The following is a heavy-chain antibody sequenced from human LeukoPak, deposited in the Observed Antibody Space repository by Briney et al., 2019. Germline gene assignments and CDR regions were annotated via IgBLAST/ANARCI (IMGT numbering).Heavy chain of an antibody. CDR1: YW. V-gene: IGHV5-51*01. CDR2: IYPGDSDT. Sequence: YWSWIRQPPGKGLEWMGIIYPGDSDTRYSPSFQGQVTISADKSISTAYLQWSSLKASDTAMYYCARYRSGYEINWFDPWGQGTLVTVSS. J-gene: IGHJ5*02. D-gene: IGHD5-12*01. CDR3: ARYRSGYEINWFDP.